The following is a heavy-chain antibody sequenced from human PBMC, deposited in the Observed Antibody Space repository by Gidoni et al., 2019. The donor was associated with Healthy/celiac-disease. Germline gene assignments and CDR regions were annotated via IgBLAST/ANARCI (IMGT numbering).Heavy chain of an antibody. CDR1: GFTFISSA. V-gene: IGHV3-23*01. CDR3: AKLSEMKRWLVNSYAFDI. Sequence: EVQLLESGVGLVQPGGSLRLSCAASGFTFISSAMSWVRPAPGKGLEWVSAISGSGGSTYYADSVKGRFTISRDNAKNTLYLQMNSLRAEDTAVYYCAKLSEMKRWLVNSYAFDIWGQGTMVTVSS. CDR2: ISGSGGST. D-gene: IGHD6-19*01. J-gene: IGHJ3*02.